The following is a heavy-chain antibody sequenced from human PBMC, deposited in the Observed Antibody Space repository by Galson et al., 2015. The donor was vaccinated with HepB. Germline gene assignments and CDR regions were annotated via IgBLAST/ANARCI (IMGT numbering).Heavy chain of an antibody. J-gene: IGHJ1*01. V-gene: IGHV1-69*04. CDR1: GGTFSSYA. D-gene: IGHD3-22*01. CDR3: ARDYYDSSGYYYHFQH. CDR2: IIPILGIA. Sequence: SVKVSCKASGGTFSSYAISWVRQAPEQGLEWMGRIIPILGIANYAQKFQGRVTITADKSTSTAYMELSSLRSEDTAVYYCARDYYDSSGYYYHFQHWGQGTLVTVSS.